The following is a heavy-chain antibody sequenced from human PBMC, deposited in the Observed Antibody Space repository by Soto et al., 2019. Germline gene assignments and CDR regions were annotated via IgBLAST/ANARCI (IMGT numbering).Heavy chain of an antibody. J-gene: IGHJ4*02. V-gene: IGHV3-7*01. CDR2: IKEDGSEK. Sequence: PGGSLRLSCAASGFTFSNYWMTWVRQAPGKGLEWVANIKEDGSEKHYVDSVKGRFTISRDNAKNSLYLQMNSLRVEDTAVYFCSRDVVVGAKALNYWGQGDLVTVSS. CDR3: SRDVVVGAKALNY. D-gene: IGHD2-15*01. CDR1: GFTFSNYW.